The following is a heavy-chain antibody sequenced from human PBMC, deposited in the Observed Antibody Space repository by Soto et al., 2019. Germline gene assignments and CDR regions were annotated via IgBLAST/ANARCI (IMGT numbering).Heavy chain of an antibody. J-gene: IGHJ6*01. Sequence: ASVKVSCKASGYTFTGYYMHWVRQAPGQGLEWMGWINPNSGGTNYAQKFQGWVTMTRDTSISTAYMELSRLRSDDTAVYYCAREGYSYDNRYYGMAVWGQGTTVTGSA. V-gene: IGHV1-2*04. CDR1: GYTFTGYY. D-gene: IGHD5-18*01. CDR2: INPNSGGT. CDR3: AREGYSYDNRYYGMAV.